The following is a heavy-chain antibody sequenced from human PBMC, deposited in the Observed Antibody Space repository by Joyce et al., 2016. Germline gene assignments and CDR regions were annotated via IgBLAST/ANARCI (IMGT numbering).Heavy chain of an antibody. CDR3: ARGGGGYHDAFDI. CDR1: GYTFTGYY. J-gene: IGHJ3*02. V-gene: IGHV1-2*05. Sequence: QEQLVQSGAEVKKPGASVKVSCKASGYTFTGYYMHWVRQAAGQGLEWMGRINPYSGGTNYAQKFQGRVTMTTDTSISTAYMEVSSLTPDDTVVYYCARGGGGYHDAFDIWGQGTMVIVSS. D-gene: IGHD2-15*01. CDR2: INPYSGGT.